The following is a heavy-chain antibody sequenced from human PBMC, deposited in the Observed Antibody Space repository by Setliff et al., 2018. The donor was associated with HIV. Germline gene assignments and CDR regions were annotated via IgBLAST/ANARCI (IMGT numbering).Heavy chain of an antibody. D-gene: IGHD7-27*01. Sequence: ASVKVSCKASGYTFTSYAMHWVRQAPGQGLEWMGWINAGNGDTTIPQRFRGRVTMTRDTSINTAYMELSGLRSDDTAMYYCARQLSNSLDYWGQGTLVTVSS. CDR2: INAGNGDT. CDR1: GYTFTSYA. V-gene: IGHV1-3*01. J-gene: IGHJ4*02. CDR3: ARQLSNSLDY.